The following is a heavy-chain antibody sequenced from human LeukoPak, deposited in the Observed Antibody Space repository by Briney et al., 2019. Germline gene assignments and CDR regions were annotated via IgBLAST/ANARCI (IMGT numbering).Heavy chain of an antibody. CDR2: IWYDGSNK. CDR3: ARGDDEANWGSSDY. J-gene: IGHJ4*02. Sequence: GGSLRLSCAASGFTFSSYGMHWVRQAPGKGLEWVAVIWYDGSNKYYADSVKGRFTISRDNSKNTLYLQMNSLRTEDTAVYYCARGDDEANWGSSDYWGQGTLVTVSS. D-gene: IGHD7-27*01. V-gene: IGHV3-33*01. CDR1: GFTFSSYG.